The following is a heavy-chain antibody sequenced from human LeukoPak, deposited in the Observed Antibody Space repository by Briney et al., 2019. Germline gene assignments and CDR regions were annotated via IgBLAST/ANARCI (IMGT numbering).Heavy chain of an antibody. CDR2: IYHSGST. CDR1: GYSISSGYY. D-gene: IGHD1-26*01. J-gene: IGHJ4*02. Sequence: SETLSLTCTVSGYSISSGYYWGWIRQPPGKGLEWIGSIYHSGSTYYNPSLKSRVTISVDTSKNQFSLKLSSVTAADTAVYYCARDATDSGSYDYFDYWGQGTLVTVSS. V-gene: IGHV4-38-2*02. CDR3: ARDATDSGSYDYFDY.